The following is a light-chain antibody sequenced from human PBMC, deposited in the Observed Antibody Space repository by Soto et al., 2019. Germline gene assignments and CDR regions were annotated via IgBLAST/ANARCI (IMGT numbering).Light chain of an antibody. CDR3: QHYNSYSEA. CDR2: KAS. V-gene: IGKV1-5*03. Sequence: DIQMTQSPSTLSVSVGDRFTITCRASQTISSWLAWYQQKPGKAPKLLIYKASTLKSGVPSRFSGSGSGTEFTLTISSLQPDDFATYYCQHYNSYSEAFGQGTKVE. J-gene: IGKJ1*01. CDR1: QTISSW.